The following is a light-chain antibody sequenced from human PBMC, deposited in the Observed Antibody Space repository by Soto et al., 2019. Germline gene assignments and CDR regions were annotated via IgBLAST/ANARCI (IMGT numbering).Light chain of an antibody. CDR3: QQSYSTPT. V-gene: IGKV1-39*01. J-gene: IGKJ5*01. CDR2: KSS. Sequence: DIQMTQSPSSLSASVGDRVTITCRASQSIIIYLNWYQQKTGEAPKLLIYKSSSLQSGVPSRFSGSGSGTDFTLTISSLQPEDFATYYCQQSYSTPTFDQGTRLEIK. CDR1: QSIIIY.